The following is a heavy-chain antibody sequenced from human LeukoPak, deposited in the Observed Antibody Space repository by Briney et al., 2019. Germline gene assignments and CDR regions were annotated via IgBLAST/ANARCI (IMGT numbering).Heavy chain of an antibody. J-gene: IGHJ6*03. CDR2: TNPITGTP. V-gene: IGHV1-69*05. CDR1: GGTFTSSV. CDR3: AILPKAGYYYYYMDV. Sequence: WASVKVSCKASGGTFTSSVFSWVRQAPGQGLEWMGETNPITGTPNYAQKFQGRFTIRTDESTSTAYMELSSLRSEDTAVYYCAILPKAGYYYYYMDVWGKGTTVTVSS. D-gene: IGHD2-2*01.